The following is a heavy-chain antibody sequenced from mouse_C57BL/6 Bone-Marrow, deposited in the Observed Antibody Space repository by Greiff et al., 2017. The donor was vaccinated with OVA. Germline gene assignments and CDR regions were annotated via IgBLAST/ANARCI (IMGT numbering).Heavy chain of an antibody. V-gene: IGHV2-2*01. CDR2: IWRGGST. D-gene: IGHD1-1*01. CDR3: ARSGTTVDWFAY. J-gene: IGHJ3*01. Sequence: VMLVESGPGLVQPSQSLSITCTVSGFSLTSYGVHWVRQSPGKGLEWLGVIWRGGSTDYNAAFISRLSISKDNSKSQVFFKMNSLQDDDTAIYYCARSGTTVDWFAYWGQGILVTVAA. CDR1: GFSLTSYG.